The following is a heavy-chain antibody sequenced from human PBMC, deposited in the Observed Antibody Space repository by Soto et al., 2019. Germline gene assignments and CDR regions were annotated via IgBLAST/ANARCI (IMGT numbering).Heavy chain of an antibody. CDR3: ARGDATKIVVTTYYGMDV. CDR2: IIPVFGTP. CDR1: GGSLSNYG. J-gene: IGHJ6*02. V-gene: IGHV1-69*12. D-gene: IGHD3-22*01. Sequence: QVQLVQSGAEVKKPGSSVKVSCKASGGSLSNYGISWVRQAPGQGLEWMGAIIPVFGTPNYAQKFQDRVTITADESTTTVYMEVRSLTSEDTAVYYCARGDATKIVVTTYYGMDVWGQGTTVIVSS.